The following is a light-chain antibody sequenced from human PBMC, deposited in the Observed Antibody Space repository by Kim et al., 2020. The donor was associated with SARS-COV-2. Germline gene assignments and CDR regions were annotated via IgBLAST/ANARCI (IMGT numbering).Light chain of an antibody. CDR3: NSRDSSGQKEV. J-gene: IGLJ3*02. Sequence: SSELTQDPAVSVALGQTVRITCQGDSLRSYYASWYQQKPGQAPVLVIYGKNNRPSGIPDRFSGSSSGNTASLTITGAQAEDEADYYCNSRDSSGQKEVFG. CDR1: SLRSYY. CDR2: GKN. V-gene: IGLV3-19*01.